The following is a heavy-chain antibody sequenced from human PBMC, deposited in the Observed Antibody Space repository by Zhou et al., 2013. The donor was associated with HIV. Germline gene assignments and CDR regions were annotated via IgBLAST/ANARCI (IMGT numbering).Heavy chain of an antibody. D-gene: IGHD2-2*02. CDR2: IIPIFGTA. CDR1: GGTFSSYA. Sequence: QVQLVQSGAEVKKPGSSVKVSCKASGGTFSSYAISWVRQAPGQGLEWMGGIIPIFGTANYAQKFQGRVTITTDESTSTAYMELSSLRSEDTAVYYCASFKYCSSTSCYSALDYWGQGTLVTVSS. CDR3: ASFKYCSSTSCYSALDY. V-gene: IGHV1-69*05. J-gene: IGHJ4*02.